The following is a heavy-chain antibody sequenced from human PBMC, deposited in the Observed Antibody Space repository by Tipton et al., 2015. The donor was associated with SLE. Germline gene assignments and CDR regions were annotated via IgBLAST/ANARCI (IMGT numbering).Heavy chain of an antibody. CDR1: GGSFNNFY. J-gene: IGHJ4*02. Sequence: LSLTCTVYGGSFNNFYWSWVRQAPGKGLEWLSYISSSGGGSTIYYADSVKGRFTISRDNAKNSLYLQMNSLRAEDTAVYYCARRRQFVRDFHFDSWGQGTLVTVSS. CDR2: ISSSGGGSTI. V-gene: IGHV3-11*04. D-gene: IGHD6-6*01. CDR3: ARRRQFVRDFHFDS.